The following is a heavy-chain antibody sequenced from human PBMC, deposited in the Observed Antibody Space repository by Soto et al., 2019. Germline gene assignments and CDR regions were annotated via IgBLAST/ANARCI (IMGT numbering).Heavy chain of an antibody. CDR1: GFTFTSYS. Sequence: GGSLRLSCAASGFTFTSYSMNWVRQAPGKGLEWVSYIGTRSTTTYYADSVKGRFTISRDNAKNSLYLQMNSMRDEDTAVDDCARDQDYAFGFCGQGTMVTVSS. J-gene: IGHJ3*01. V-gene: IGHV3-48*02. CDR2: IGTRSTTT. CDR3: ARDQDYAFGF.